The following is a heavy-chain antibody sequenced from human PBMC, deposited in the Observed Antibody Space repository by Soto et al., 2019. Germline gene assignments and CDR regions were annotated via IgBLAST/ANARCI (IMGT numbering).Heavy chain of an antibody. Sequence: QVQLVQSGAEVKKPGASVKVSCKTSGYTFTSYSISWVRQAPGQGLEWMGWINVYNGNKKYAQNLQGRVTMTTDTSTSTAYIELRRLRSDDTAVYYCARDLAVGWFDPWGQGTLVTVSS. CDR1: GYTFTSYS. V-gene: IGHV1-18*01. CDR3: ARDLAVGWFDP. D-gene: IGHD2-2*01. J-gene: IGHJ5*02. CDR2: INVYNGNK.